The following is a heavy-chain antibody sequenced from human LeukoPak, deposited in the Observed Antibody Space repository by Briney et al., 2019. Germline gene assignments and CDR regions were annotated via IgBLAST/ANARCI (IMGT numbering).Heavy chain of an antibody. CDR1: GFDFSWST. Sequence: GGSLRLSCVVSGFDFSWSTMTWVRQPPGKGPEWVAKMKEDETEIEYVDSAKGRFTISRDNARNSLYVQMNNLRAEDTAVYYCARTSGDPFDYWGQGTLVAVSS. D-gene: IGHD4-17*01. V-gene: IGHV3-7*01. J-gene: IGHJ4*02. CDR2: MKEDETEI. CDR3: ARTSGDPFDY.